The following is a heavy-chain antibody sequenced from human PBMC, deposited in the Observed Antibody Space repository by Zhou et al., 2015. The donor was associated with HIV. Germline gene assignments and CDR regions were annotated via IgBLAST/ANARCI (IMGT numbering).Heavy chain of an antibody. D-gene: IGHD6-19*01. Sequence: QVQLVQSGAEVKKPGASVKVSCKASGYTFTSYYMHWVRQAPGQGLEWMGIINPSGGSTSYAQKFQGRVTMTRDTSTSTVYMELSSLRSEDTAVYYCARDEYSSGSSVGGFDYWGQGTLVTVSS. CDR3: ARDEYSSGSSVGGFDY. V-gene: IGHV1-46*01. CDR2: INPSGGST. CDR1: GYTFTSYY. J-gene: IGHJ4*02.